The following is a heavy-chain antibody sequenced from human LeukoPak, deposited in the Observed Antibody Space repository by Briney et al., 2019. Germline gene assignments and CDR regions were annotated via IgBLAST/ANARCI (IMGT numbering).Heavy chain of an antibody. CDR2: IIPIFGTA. J-gene: IGHJ4*02. Sequence: ASVKVSCKASGGTFSSYAISGVRQAPGQGLEWMGGIIPIFGTANYAQKFQGRVTITADESTSTAYMELSSLRSEDTAVYYCARYDFWSGYYFKASRGYYFGYWGQGTLVTVSS. CDR3: ARYDFWSGYYFKASRGYYFGY. V-gene: IGHV1-69*13. D-gene: IGHD3-3*01. CDR1: GGTFSSYA.